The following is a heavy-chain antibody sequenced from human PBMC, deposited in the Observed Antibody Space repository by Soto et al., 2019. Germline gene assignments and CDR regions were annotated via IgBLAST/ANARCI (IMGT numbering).Heavy chain of an antibody. V-gene: IGHV4-39*01. J-gene: IGHJ4*02. CDR3: ARHRYYDILTGYYRAPKTYYFDY. CDR2: IYYSGST. CDR1: GGSISSSSYY. D-gene: IGHD3-9*01. Sequence: PSETLSLTCTVSGGSISSSSYYWGWIRQPPGKGLEWIGSIYYSGSTYYNPSLKSRVTISVDTSKNQFSLKLSSVTAADTAVYYCARHRYYDILTGYYRAPKTYYFDYWGQGTLVTVSS.